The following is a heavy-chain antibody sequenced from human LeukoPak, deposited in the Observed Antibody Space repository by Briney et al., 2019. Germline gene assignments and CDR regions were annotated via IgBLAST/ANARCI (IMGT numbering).Heavy chain of an antibody. CDR1: GYTFTSYG. CDR3: GRGYSSGLPYYYYYGMDV. V-gene: IGHV1-18*01. D-gene: IGHD6-19*01. CDR2: ISAYNGNT. Sequence: ASVKVSCKASGYTFTSYGISWVRQAPGQGLEWMGWISAYNGNTNYAQKLQGRVTMTTDTSTSTAYMELRSLRSDDTAVYYCGRGYSSGLPYYYYYGMDVWGQGTTVTVSS. J-gene: IGHJ6*02.